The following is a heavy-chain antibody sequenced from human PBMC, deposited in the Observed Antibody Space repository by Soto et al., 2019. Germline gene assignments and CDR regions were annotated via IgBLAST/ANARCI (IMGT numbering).Heavy chain of an antibody. V-gene: IGHV3-30*03. CDR3: VNAVLWRRRSYLCEDY. CDR2: ILYVGSNK. J-gene: IGHJ4*02. D-gene: IGHD3-16*02. Sequence: GGSLRLSCAASGFTLSSYVMHWVRQAPGKGLGWVAVILYVGSNKYYADSVKGRFTISRDNSKNTLYLQMNSLRDEDTAVYYCVNAVLWRRRSYLCEDYWGQGTLVTVSS. CDR1: GFTLSSYV.